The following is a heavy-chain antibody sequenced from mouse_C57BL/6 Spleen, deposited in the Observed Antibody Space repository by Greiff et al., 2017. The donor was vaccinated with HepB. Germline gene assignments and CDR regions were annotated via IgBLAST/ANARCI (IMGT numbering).Heavy chain of an antibody. CDR2: IWGDGST. J-gene: IGHJ3*01. CDR3: AKGGDGYYRAWFAY. D-gene: IGHD2-3*01. Sequence: VQLVESGPGLVAPSQSLSIPCTVSGFSFTSYGVSWVRQPPGKGLEWLGVIWGDGSTNYHSALISRLSTSKDNSKSQVFLKLNSLQTDEPATYYCAKGGDGYYRAWFAYWGQGTLVTVSA. V-gene: IGHV2-3*01. CDR1: GFSFTSYG.